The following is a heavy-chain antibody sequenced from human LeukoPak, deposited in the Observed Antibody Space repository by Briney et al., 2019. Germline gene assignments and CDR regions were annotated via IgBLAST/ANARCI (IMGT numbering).Heavy chain of an antibody. CDR2: ISYDGSNK. CDR3: AKGEMDV. Sequence: GRSLRLSCAASGVTFSSYGMHWVRQAPGKGLEWVAVISYDGSNKYYADSVKGRFTISRDNSKNTLYLQMNSLRAEDTAVYYCAKGEMDVWGQGTTVTVSS. J-gene: IGHJ6*02. CDR1: GVTFSSYG. V-gene: IGHV3-30*18.